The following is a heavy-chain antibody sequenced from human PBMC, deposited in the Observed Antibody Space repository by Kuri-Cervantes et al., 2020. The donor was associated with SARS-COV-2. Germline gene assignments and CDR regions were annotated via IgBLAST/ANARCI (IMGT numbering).Heavy chain of an antibody. V-gene: IGHV4-39*01. Sequence: GSLRLSCTVSGGSISSRSYYWGWIRQPPGKGLEWIGSIYYSGSTYYNPSLKSRVTISVDTSKNQFSLKLSSVTAADTAVYYCARHRKIRFLEWLSPFDYWGQGTLVTVSS. CDR2: IYYSGST. CDR1: GGSISSRSYY. D-gene: IGHD3-3*01. CDR3: ARHRKIRFLEWLSPFDY. J-gene: IGHJ4*02.